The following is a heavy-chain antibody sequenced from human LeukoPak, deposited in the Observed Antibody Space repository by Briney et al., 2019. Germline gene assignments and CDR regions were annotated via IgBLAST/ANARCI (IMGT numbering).Heavy chain of an antibody. D-gene: IGHD2-2*01. CDR2: IIPIFGTS. V-gene: IGHV1-69*06. CDR1: GGIITNYA. J-gene: IGHJ2*01. Sequence: SVKDSCKTSGGIITNYAISWVRQAPGQGLEWVGVIIPIFGTSNYAQKFQGRVTITADKSTNTAYMELSSLRSEDTAVYYCARVAAAIPRWYFDLWGRGTLVTVSS. CDR3: ARVAAAIPRWYFDL.